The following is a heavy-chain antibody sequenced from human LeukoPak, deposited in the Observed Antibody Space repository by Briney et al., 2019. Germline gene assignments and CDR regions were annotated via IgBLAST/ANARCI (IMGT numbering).Heavy chain of an antibody. J-gene: IGHJ3*02. CDR1: GYTFTSYD. V-gene: IGHV1-8*01. Sequence: GASVKVSRKASGYTFTSYDINWVRQATGQGLEWMGWMNPNSGSTGHVQKFQGRVTMTRDTSIGTAYMEPSSLTSEDTAVYYCAREARRGVEVKAFDIWGQGTMVTVSS. CDR3: AREARRGVEVKAFDI. CDR2: MNPNSGST. D-gene: IGHD1-1*01.